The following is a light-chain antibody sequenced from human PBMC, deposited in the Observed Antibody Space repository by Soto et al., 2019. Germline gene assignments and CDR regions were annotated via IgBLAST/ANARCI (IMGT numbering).Light chain of an antibody. CDR2: EGS. CDR3: CSYAGSSTS. J-gene: IGLJ1*01. CDR1: SSDVGSYNL. V-gene: IGLV2-23*01. Sequence: QSALTQPASVSGSPGQSITISCTGTSSDVGSYNLVSWYQQHPGKAPKLMIYEGSKRPSGVSNRFSGSKSGNTASLTISGLQAEDEADYFCCSYAGSSTSVGSGTKVTVL.